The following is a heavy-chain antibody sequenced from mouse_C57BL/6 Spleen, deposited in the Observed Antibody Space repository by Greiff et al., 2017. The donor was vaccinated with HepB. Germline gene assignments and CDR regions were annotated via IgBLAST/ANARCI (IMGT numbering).Heavy chain of an antibody. CDR3: AIKRDYCDY. CDR1: GYTFTSYW. J-gene: IGHJ2*01. CDR2: IDPSDSYT. Sequence: QVQLQQPGAELVRPGTSVKLSCKASGYTFTSYWMHWVKQRPGQGLEWIGVIDPSDSYTNYNQKFKGKATLTVDTSSSTAYMQLSSLTSEDSTVYYCAIKRDYCDYWGQGTTLTVSS. V-gene: IGHV1-59*01.